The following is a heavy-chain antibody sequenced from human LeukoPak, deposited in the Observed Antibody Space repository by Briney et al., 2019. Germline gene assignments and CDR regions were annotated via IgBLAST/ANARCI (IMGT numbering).Heavy chain of an antibody. CDR3: ARDQSGSLDY. D-gene: IGHD1-26*01. CDR1: GFTLRNTW. Sequence: PGGSLRLSCAASGFTLRNTWMAWVRQAPGKGLEWVANINQDASTKHYVDSVKGRFTISRDHAKNSLYLQMNSLRAEDTAVYYCARDQSGSLDYWGQGTLVTVSS. V-gene: IGHV3-7*01. CDR2: INQDASTK. J-gene: IGHJ4*02.